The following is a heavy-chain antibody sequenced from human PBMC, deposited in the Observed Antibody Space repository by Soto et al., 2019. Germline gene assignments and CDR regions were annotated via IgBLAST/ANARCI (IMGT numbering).Heavy chain of an antibody. D-gene: IGHD3-22*01. J-gene: IGHJ4*02. Sequence: ASETLSLTCTVSGGSISSGDYYWSWIRQPPGKGLEWIGYIYYSGSTYYNPSLKSRVTISVDTSKNQFSLKLSSVTAADTAVYYCASGGSGYYSFDYWGQGTLVTVSS. CDR3: ASGGSGYYSFDY. V-gene: IGHV4-30-4*01. CDR1: GGSISSGDYY. CDR2: IYYSGST.